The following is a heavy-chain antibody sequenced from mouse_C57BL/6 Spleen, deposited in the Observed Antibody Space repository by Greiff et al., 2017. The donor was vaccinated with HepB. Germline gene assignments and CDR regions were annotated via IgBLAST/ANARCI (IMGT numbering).Heavy chain of an antibody. J-gene: IGHJ4*01. CDR1: GYTFTDYY. Sequence: VQLQQSGPELVKPGASVKISCKASGYTFTDYYMNWVKQSHGKSLEWIGDINPNNGGTSYNQKFKGKATLTVDKSSSTAYMELRSLTSEDSAVYYCARGYGNYGGAMDYWGQGTSVTVSS. CDR2: INPNNGGT. D-gene: IGHD2-10*02. CDR3: ARGYGNYGGAMDY. V-gene: IGHV1-26*01.